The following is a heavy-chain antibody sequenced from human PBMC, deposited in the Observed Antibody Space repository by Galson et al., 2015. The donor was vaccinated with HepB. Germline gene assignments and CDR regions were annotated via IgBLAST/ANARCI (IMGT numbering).Heavy chain of an antibody. CDR2: ISWNSGSI. V-gene: IGHV3-9*01. Sequence: SLRLSCAASGFTFDDYAMHWVRQAPGKGLEWVSGISWNSGSIGYADSVKGRFTISRDNAKNSLYLQMNSLRAEDTALYYCAKSAGVVVVPPATYWGQGTLVTVSS. CDR3: AKSAGVVVVPPATY. D-gene: IGHD2-2*01. J-gene: IGHJ4*02. CDR1: GFTFDDYA.